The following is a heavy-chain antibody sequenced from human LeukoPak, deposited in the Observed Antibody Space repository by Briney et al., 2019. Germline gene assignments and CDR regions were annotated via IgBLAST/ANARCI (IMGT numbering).Heavy chain of an antibody. V-gene: IGHV3-74*01. D-gene: IGHD5-18*01. CDR3: ARGYSYGYRIDY. J-gene: IGHJ4*02. CDR1: GFTFSNYW. CDR2: INSDGSST. Sequence: GGSLRLSCVASGFTFSNYWMHWVRQAPERGLVWVSRINSDGSSTSYADSVKVRFTISRDNAKNTLYLQMNSLRAEDTAVYYCARGYSYGYRIDYWGQGTLVTVSS.